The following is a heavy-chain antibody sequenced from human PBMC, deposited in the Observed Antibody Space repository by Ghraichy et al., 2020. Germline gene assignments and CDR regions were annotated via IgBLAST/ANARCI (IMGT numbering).Heavy chain of an antibody. Sequence: RGSLRLSCAASGFTFSDHYMDWVRQAPGKGLEWVGRTRNKANSYTTEYAASVKGRFTISRDDSKNSLYLQMNSLKTEDTAVYYCARVVADYYGSGSYWYYYYGMDVWGQGTTVTVSS. D-gene: IGHD3-10*01. J-gene: IGHJ6*02. CDR2: TRNKANSYTT. CDR1: GFTFSDHY. CDR3: ARVVADYYGSGSYWYYYYGMDV. V-gene: IGHV3-72*01.